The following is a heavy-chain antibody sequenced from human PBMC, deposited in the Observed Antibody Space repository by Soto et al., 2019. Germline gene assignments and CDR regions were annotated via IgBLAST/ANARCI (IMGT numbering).Heavy chain of an antibody. V-gene: IGHV4-39*01. J-gene: IGHJ6*02. CDR2: IFYSGST. Sequence: SETLSLTCTVSSCSISSSSYYWAWIRQPPGKGLEWIGSIFYSGSTYYNPSLKSRVTISVDTSKNQFSLKLSSVTAADTAVYYCARHLTYCSAGSCYSDFPYYGMDVWGQGTTVT. CDR1: SCSISSSSYY. CDR3: ARHLTYCSAGSCYSDFPYYGMDV. D-gene: IGHD2-15*01.